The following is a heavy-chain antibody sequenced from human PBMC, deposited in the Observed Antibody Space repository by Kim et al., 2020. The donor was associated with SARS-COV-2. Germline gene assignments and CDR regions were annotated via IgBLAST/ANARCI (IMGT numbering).Heavy chain of an antibody. CDR1: GLMFSSHA. CDR2: ISAGGHSI. D-gene: IGHD1-26*01. J-gene: IGHJ6*01. Sequence: GGSLRLSCAASGLMFSSHAMTWVRQAPGKGLERVAIISAGGHSIYYADSVKGRFTVSRDNSKNTLYLQMNSLRAEDTALYFCAKDQSGDYYYYSGMDVWG. V-gene: IGHV3-23*01. CDR3: AKDQSGDYYYYSGMDV.